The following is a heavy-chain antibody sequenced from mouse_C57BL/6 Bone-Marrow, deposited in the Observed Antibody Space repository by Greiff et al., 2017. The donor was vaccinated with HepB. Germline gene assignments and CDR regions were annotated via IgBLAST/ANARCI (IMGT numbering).Heavy chain of an antibody. V-gene: IGHV1-61*01. CDR3: ARHPYAMDY. J-gene: IGHJ4*01. CDR1: GYTFTSYW. CDR2: IYPSDSET. Sequence: QVQLQQPGAELVRPGSSVKLSCKASGYTFTSYWMDWVKQRPGQGLEWIGNIYPSDSETHYNQKFKDKATLTVDKSSSTAYMQLSSLTSEDSAVYYCARHPYAMDYWGQGTSVPSPQ.